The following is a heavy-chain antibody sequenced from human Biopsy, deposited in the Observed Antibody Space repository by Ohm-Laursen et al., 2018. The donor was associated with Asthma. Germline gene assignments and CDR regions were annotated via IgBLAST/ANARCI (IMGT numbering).Heavy chain of an antibody. CDR3: ARAGALIVGATMGY. Sequence: SVKVSCKASGYTFTSYSMHWVRQAPGQGLEWMGIINPSGGSTSYAQKFQGRVTMTRDASTSTVYMELSSPRSEDTAVYYCARAGALIVGATMGYWGQGTLVTASS. CDR2: INPSGGST. V-gene: IGHV1-46*01. D-gene: IGHD1-26*01. CDR1: GYTFTSYS. J-gene: IGHJ4*02.